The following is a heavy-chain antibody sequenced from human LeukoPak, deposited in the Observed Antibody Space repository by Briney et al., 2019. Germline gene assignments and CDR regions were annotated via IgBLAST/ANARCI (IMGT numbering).Heavy chain of an antibody. CDR3: ARERLGFDP. V-gene: IGHV4-59*01. Sequence: PSETLSLTCTVSGGSISSYYWSWIRQPPGKGLEWIGYIYYSGSTNYNPSLKSRVTISVDTSKNQFSLKLSSVTAADTAVYYCARERLGFDPWGQGTLVTVSS. D-gene: IGHD3-9*01. CDR2: IYYSGST. CDR1: GGSISSYY. J-gene: IGHJ5*02.